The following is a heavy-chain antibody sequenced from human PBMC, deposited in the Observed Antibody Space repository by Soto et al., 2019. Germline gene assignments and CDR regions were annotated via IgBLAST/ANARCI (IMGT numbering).Heavy chain of an antibody. CDR2: IIPIFGTA. CDR1: GGTFSSYA. CDR3: ASGLGSSGDFQH. Sequence: SVKVSCKASGGTFSSYAISWVRQAPGQGLEWMGGIIPIFGTANYAQKFQGRVTITADESTSTAYMGLSSLRSEDTAVYYCASGLGSSGDFQHWGQGTLVTVSS. V-gene: IGHV1-69*13. D-gene: IGHD2-15*01. J-gene: IGHJ1*01.